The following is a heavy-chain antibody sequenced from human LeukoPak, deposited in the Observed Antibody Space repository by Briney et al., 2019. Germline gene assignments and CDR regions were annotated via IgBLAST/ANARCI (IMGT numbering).Heavy chain of an antibody. CDR2: IKEDGSEK. Sequence: PGGSLRLSCAASGFTFSSYWMSWVRQAPGKGLEWVANIKEDGSEKYYVDSVKGRFTISRDNAKNSLYLQMNSLRAEDTAVYYCASHDYGSGSYYNYWGQGTLVTVSS. V-gene: IGHV3-7*01. CDR3: ASHDYGSGSYYNY. CDR1: GFTFSSYW. D-gene: IGHD3-10*01. J-gene: IGHJ4*02.